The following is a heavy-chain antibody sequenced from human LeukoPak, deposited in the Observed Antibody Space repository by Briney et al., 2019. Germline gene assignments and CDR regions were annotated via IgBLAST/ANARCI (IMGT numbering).Heavy chain of an antibody. CDR2: INPNSGGT. V-gene: IGHV1-2*02. J-gene: IGHJ3*02. Sequence: ASVKVSCKASGYTFTGYYMHWVRQAPGQGLEWMGWINPNSGGTNYAQKFQGRVTMTRDTSISTAYMELSRLRSDDTAVYYCARIRGYYDILTGSNDAFDIWGQGTMVTVSS. CDR1: GYTFTGYY. D-gene: IGHD3-9*01. CDR3: ARIRGYYDILTGSNDAFDI.